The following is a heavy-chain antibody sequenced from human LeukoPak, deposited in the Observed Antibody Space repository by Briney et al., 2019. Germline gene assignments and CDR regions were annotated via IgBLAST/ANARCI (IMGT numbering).Heavy chain of an antibody. Sequence: GASVKVSCKASGYTFTSYYTHWVRQAPGQGLEWMGIINPSGGSTSYAQKFQGRVTMTRDTSTSTVYMELSSLRSEDTAVYYCARDMDYYGSGSYYSNWFDPWGQGTLVTVSS. J-gene: IGHJ5*02. CDR2: INPSGGST. CDR1: GYTFTSYY. D-gene: IGHD3-10*01. V-gene: IGHV1-46*01. CDR3: ARDMDYYGSGSYYSNWFDP.